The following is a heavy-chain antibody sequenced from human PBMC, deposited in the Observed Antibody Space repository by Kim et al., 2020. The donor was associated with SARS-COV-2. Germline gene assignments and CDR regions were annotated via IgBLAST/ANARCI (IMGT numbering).Heavy chain of an antibody. J-gene: IGHJ3*02. CDR2: IYYSRST. CDR3: ARDAPSIVGAYDAFDI. CDR1: GGSISSSSYY. V-gene: IGHV4-39*07. D-gene: IGHD1-26*01. Sequence: SETLSLTCTVSGGSISSSSYYWGWIRQPPGKGLEWIGSIYYSRSTYYNPSLKSRVTISVDTSKNQFSLKLSSVTAADTAVYYCARDAPSIVGAYDAFDI.